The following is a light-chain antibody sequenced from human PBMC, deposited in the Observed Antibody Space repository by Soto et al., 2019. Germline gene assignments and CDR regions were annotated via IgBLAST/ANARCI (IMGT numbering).Light chain of an antibody. V-gene: IGKV1-9*01. CDR2: AAS. Sequence: LFSGSMSEYYGDRVTXTCRASQRISSYLAWYQQKPGKAPKLLIYAASTWKSGVASRFSGSGSGTEFTLTTSSLQPEDFATYYCQQLNSYPITFCQGTRMYIK. J-gene: IGKJ5*01. CDR1: QRISSY. CDR3: QQLNSYPIT.